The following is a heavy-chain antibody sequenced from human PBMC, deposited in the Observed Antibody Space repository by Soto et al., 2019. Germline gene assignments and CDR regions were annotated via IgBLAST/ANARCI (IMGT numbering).Heavy chain of an antibody. V-gene: IGHV3-11*01. D-gene: IGHD4-4*01. CDR2: ISTSARII. Sequence: QVQLVESGGALVKPGGSLRLSCAASGFTFSDYFMTWIRQAPGEGLEWVAYISTSARIINYADSVKGRFTISRDNAKNSLYLQMNSLRAEDTAVYFCVREYSAYHYHVDFWGQGTVVTVSS. CDR1: GFTFSDYF. CDR3: VREYSAYHYHVDF. J-gene: IGHJ4*02.